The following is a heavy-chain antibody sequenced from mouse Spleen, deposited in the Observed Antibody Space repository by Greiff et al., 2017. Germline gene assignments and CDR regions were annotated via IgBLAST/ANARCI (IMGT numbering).Heavy chain of an antibody. CDR2: ISSGGSYT. CDR3: TKERLYSWYFDV. Sequence: EVQGVESGGGLVKPGGSLKLSCAASGFTFSSYTMSWVRQTPEKRLEWVATISSGGSYTYYPDSVKGRFTISRDNANNTLYLQMSSLKSDDTAMYYCTKERLYSWYFDVWGAGTTVTVSS. J-gene: IGHJ1*01. CDR1: GFTFSSYT. V-gene: IGHV5-6-4*01. D-gene: IGHD2-2*01.